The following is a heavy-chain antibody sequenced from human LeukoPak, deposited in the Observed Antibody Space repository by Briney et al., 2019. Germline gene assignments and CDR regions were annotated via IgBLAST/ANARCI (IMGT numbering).Heavy chain of an antibody. CDR1: GYSFTSYW. J-gene: IGHJ3*02. V-gene: IGHV5-51*01. CDR2: ISFGDSDS. Sequence: GESLKMSCKGSGYSFTSYWIGWVRQMPGKGLEWMGIISFGDSDSRYSPSFQGQVTISVDKSINTAYLQWSSLKASDTAMYYCATARPHRGFDIWGQGTMVTVSS. CDR3: ATARPHRGFDI.